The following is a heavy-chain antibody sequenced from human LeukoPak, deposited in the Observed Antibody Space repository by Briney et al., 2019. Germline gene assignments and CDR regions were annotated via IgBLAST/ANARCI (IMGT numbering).Heavy chain of an antibody. CDR3: ARDERQIASGNEYYFDY. CDR2: ISAYNGNS. Sequence: GASVKVSCKALGYTFRYDGISWVRQAPGQGLEWMGWISAYNGNSHSAPRFQGRVTMTTDTSTNTAYMELNSLRSDDTAVYYCARDERQIASGNEYYFDYWGQGTLVTVSS. CDR1: GYTFRYDG. V-gene: IGHV1-18*01. D-gene: IGHD6-13*01. J-gene: IGHJ4*02.